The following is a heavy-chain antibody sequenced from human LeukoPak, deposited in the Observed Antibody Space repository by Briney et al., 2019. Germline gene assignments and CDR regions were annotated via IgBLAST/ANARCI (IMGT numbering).Heavy chain of an antibody. CDR1: GGSFSGYY. V-gene: IGHV4-34*01. CDR3: ARVRLELLEYYYYMDV. CDR2: INHSGNT. Sequence: SETLSLTCAVSGGSFSGYYWSWIRQSPVKGLEWIGEINHSGNTNYNPSLRSRVSILADTSKNQFSLRLSSVTAADTAVYYCARVRLELLEYYYYMDVWDKGATVTVSS. J-gene: IGHJ6*03. D-gene: IGHD1-7*01.